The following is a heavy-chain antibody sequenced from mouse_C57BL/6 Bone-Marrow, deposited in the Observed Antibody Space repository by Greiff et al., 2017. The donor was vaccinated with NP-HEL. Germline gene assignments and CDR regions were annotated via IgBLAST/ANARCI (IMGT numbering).Heavy chain of an antibody. J-gene: IGHJ2*01. Sequence: QVQLQQSGPGLVAPSQSLSISCTVSGFSLTSYAISWVRQPPGKGLEWLGVIWTGGGTNYNSAIKSKLSISKNNTKSQVISKMNSLQTDNTARYYGARNEDSSGYVYYFDYWGQGTTLTVSS. CDR3: ARNEDSSGYVYYFDY. CDR2: IWTGGGT. CDR1: GFSLTSYA. V-gene: IGHV2-9-1*01. D-gene: IGHD3-2*02.